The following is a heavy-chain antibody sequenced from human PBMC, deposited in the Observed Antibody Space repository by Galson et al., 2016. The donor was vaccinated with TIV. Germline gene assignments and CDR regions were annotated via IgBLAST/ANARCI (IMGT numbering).Heavy chain of an antibody. CDR3: AVWSNIYFFAL. D-gene: IGHD2-2*02. Sequence: SVKVSCKASGGVFNNAAIIWVRQAPGQGLEWVGVIDPTSGGTTYAQRFQGRVTMTRDTSTSTVYMDLSNLRSDDTAVFYCAVWSNIYFFALWGQGTLITVSS. CDR1: GGVFNNAA. J-gene: IGHJ4*02. CDR2: IDPTSGGT. V-gene: IGHV1-46*02.